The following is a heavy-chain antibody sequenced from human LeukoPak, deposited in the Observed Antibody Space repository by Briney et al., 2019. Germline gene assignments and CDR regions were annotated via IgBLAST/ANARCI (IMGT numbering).Heavy chain of an antibody. Sequence: PGGSLRLSCAASGFTFSSYSMNWVRQAPGKGLEWVSYISSSSSTIYYADSVKGRFTISRDNAKNSLYLQMNSLRAEDTAVYYCARLYSSSYYYYGMDVWGQGTTVTVSS. CDR3: ARLYSSSYYYYGMDV. CDR1: GFTFSSYS. D-gene: IGHD6-13*01. CDR2: ISSSSSTI. V-gene: IGHV3-48*01. J-gene: IGHJ6*02.